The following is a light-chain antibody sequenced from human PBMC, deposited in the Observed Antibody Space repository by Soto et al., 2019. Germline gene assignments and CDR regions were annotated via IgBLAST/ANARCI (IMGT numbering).Light chain of an antibody. J-gene: IGKJ4*01. CDR2: LGS. CDR1: QSLLHSNGYNC. Sequence: DIVMTQSPLSLPVTPGEPASISCRSSQSLLHSNGYNCLDWYLQKPGQSPQLLSHLGSNRASGVPDRFSGSGSGTDFTLKISRVEAEDVGVYYCMQALQSPVTFGGGTKVEIK. CDR3: MQALQSPVT. V-gene: IGKV2-28*01.